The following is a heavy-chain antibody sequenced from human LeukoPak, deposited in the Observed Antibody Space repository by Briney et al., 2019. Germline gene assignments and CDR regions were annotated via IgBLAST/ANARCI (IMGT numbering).Heavy chain of an antibody. J-gene: IGHJ4*02. CDR2: INPNSGGT. CDR1: GYTFTGYY. D-gene: IGHD7-27*01. CDR3: ARLANWEKYYFDY. V-gene: IGHV1-2*02. Sequence: GASVKVSCKASGYTFTGYYMHWVRQAPGQGLEWMGWINPNSGGTNYAQKFQGRVTVTRDTSISTAYMELSRLRSDDTAVYYCARLANWEKYYFDYWGQGTLVTVSS.